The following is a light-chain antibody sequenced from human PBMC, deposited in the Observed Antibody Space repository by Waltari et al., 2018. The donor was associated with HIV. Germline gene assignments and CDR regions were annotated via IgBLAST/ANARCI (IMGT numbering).Light chain of an antibody. CDR1: HSNIGNTY. Sequence: QSVLTQPPSVSAAPGQKVTIACSGSHSNIGNTYLSWYQQLPGTAPKLLIYDSDKRPSGIPDRFSGSKSGTSATLGITGLQTGDGANYYCVTWDTRLRAVVFGGGTRLTVL. J-gene: IGLJ3*02. CDR3: VTWDTRLRAVV. CDR2: DSD. V-gene: IGLV1-51*01.